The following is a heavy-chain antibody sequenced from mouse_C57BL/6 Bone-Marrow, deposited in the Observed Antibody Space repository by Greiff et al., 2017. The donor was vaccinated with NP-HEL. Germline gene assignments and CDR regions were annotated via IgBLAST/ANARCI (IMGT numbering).Heavy chain of an antibody. J-gene: IGHJ1*03. CDR1: EYEFPSHD. Sequence: DVHLVESGGGLVQPGESLKLSCESNEYEFPSHDMSWVRKTPEKRLELVAAINSDGGSTYYPDTMERRFIISRDNTKKTLYLQMSSLRSEDTALYYCARRTAYYSNYGAYWYFDVWGTGTTVTVSS. CDR3: ARRTAYYSNYGAYWYFDV. CDR2: INSDGGST. V-gene: IGHV5-2*01. D-gene: IGHD2-5*01.